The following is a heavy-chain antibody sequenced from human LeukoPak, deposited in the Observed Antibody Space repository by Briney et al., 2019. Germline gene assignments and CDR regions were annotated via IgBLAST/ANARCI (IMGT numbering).Heavy chain of an antibody. J-gene: IGHJ4*02. D-gene: IGHD1-14*01. CDR2: IHYSGST. V-gene: IGHV4-39*01. CDR1: GGSISSSSYY. Sequence: SETLSLTCTVSGGSISSSSYYWGWIRQPPGKGLEWIGSIHYSGSTYYNPSLKGRVTISVDTSNNQFSLRLRSVTAADTAVYYCARRGTRWYFDYWGQGTLVTVSS. CDR3: ARRGTRWYFDY.